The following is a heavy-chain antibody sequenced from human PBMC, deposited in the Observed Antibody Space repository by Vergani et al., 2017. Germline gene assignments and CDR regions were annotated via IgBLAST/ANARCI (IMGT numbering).Heavy chain of an antibody. CDR3: ASKRGACRAAYCHSYDF. D-gene: IGHD2-15*01. CDR1: VDSVISTDYH. Sequence: QVQLQESGPGLVKPSETLSLTCTVSVDSVISTDYHWGWIRQPPGKGLEWIGSMDYSGSTSYNPSLESRIPRAFETPKNQFSLRLTSVTAADTAVYYCASKRGACRAAYCHSYDFWGPGTLVGVSS. V-gene: IGHV4-39*01. J-gene: IGHJ4*02. CDR2: MDYSGST.